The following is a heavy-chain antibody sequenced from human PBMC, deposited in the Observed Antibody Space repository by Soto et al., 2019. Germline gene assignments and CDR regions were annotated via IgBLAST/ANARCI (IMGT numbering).Heavy chain of an antibody. CDR3: ARGDCSSTSCYAPFHYGMDV. D-gene: IGHD2-2*01. CDR2: ISYDGSNK. J-gene: IGHJ6*02. Sequence: HPGGSLRLSCAASGFTFSSYAMHWVRQAPGKGLEWVAVISYDGSNKYYADSVKGRFTISRDNSKNTLYLQMNSLRAEDTAVYYCARGDCSSTSCYAPFHYGMDVWGQGTTVTVSS. V-gene: IGHV3-30-3*01. CDR1: GFTFSSYA.